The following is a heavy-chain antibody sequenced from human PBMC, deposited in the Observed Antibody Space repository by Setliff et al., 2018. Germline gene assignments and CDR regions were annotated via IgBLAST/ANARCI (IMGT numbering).Heavy chain of an antibody. J-gene: IGHJ5*02. CDR2: IRYDGSNK. CDR1: GFTFSSYG. CDR3: ARGVVVVVAATSNYFDP. V-gene: IGHV3-30*02. D-gene: IGHD2-15*01. Sequence: GGSLTLSCAASGFTFSSYGMHWVRQAPGKGLEWVAFIRYDGSNKDYADSVKGRFTISRDNSKNAVYLQMNGLRAEDTAEYYCARGVVVVVAATSNYFDPWGQGTLVTVSS.